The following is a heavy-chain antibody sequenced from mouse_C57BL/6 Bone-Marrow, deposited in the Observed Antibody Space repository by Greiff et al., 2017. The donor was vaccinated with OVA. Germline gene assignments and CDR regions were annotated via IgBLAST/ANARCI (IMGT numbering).Heavy chain of an antibody. Sequence: VQLQQPGAELVMPGASVKLSCKASGYTFTSYWMHWVKQRPGQGLEWIGEIAPYDSYTNYNQKFKGKSTLTVDKSSSTAYMQLSSLTSEDSAVYYCARGDYYGSSFAWFAYWGQGTLVTVSA. CDR2: IAPYDSYT. D-gene: IGHD1-1*01. V-gene: IGHV1-69*01. CDR3: ARGDYYGSSFAWFAY. CDR1: GYTFTSYW. J-gene: IGHJ3*01.